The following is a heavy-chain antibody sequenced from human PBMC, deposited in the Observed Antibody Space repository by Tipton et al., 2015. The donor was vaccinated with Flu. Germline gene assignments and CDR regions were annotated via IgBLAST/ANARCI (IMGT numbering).Heavy chain of an antibody. J-gene: IGHJ4*02. CDR1: GFIFGDYA. CDR3: TSDYVYSNYLGF. D-gene: IGHD4-11*01. Sequence: RSLRLSCTTSGFIFGDYAMSWVRQAPGQGLEWVGFIRSKLYGGTTDYAASVKGRFTISRDDSKSIAYLQMNSLRIEDTAVYYCTSDYVYSNYLGFWGQGTLVTVSS. CDR2: IRSKLYGGTT. V-gene: IGHV3-49*04.